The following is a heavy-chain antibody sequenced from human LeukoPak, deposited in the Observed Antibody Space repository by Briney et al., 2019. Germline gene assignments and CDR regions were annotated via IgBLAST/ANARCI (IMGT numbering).Heavy chain of an antibody. V-gene: IGHV3-23*01. Sequence: QTGGSLRLSCAASGFTFSSYAMSWVRQAPGKGLEWVSAISGSGGSTYYADSVKGRFTISRDNSKNTLYLQMNSLRAEDTAVYYCAKYTAMGRGGFDYWGQVTLVTVSS. CDR2: ISGSGGST. J-gene: IGHJ4*02. CDR3: AKYTAMGRGGFDY. CDR1: GFTFSSYA. D-gene: IGHD5-18*01.